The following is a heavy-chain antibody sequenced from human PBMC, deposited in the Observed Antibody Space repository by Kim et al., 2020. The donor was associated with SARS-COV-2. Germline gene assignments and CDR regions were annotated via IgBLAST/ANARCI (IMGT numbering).Heavy chain of an antibody. CDR3: ARVNTAMAQAFYFDY. Sequence: DPGKGRFTISRDNSKNPLYLQMNSLRAEDAAMYYCARVNTAMAQAFYFDYWGQGTLVTVSS. J-gene: IGHJ4*02. D-gene: IGHD5-18*01. V-gene: IGHV3-53*01.